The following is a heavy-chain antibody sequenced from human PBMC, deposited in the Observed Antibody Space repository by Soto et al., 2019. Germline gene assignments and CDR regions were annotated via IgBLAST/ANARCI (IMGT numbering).Heavy chain of an antibody. V-gene: IGHV3-30-3*01. Sequence: GGSLRLSCAASGFTFSNYIMHWVRQAPGKGLEWVAIILHDGNNKYYADSVKGRFTISRDNSKNTLYLQMNSLRAEDTAVYYCARGRGAAADYFDFWGQGTLVTVSS. CDR1: GFTFSNYI. CDR2: ILHDGNNK. CDR3: ARGRGAAADYFDF. J-gene: IGHJ4*02. D-gene: IGHD6-13*01.